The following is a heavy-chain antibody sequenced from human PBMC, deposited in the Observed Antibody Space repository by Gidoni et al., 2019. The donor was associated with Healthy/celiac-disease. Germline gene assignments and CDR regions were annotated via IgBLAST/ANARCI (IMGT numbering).Heavy chain of an antibody. V-gene: IGHV1-2*02. CDR1: GYTFTGYY. J-gene: IGHJ4*02. D-gene: IGHD3-3*01. CDR3: ARDLKFLEWLSLGY. CDR2: INPNRGGT. Sequence: QVQLVQSGAEVKKRGASVKVSCKASGYTFTGYYMHWVRQAPGQGLEWMGWINPNRGGTNCAQKFQGRVTMTRDTSISTAYMELSRLRSDDTAVYYCARDLKFLEWLSLGYWGQGTLVTVSS.